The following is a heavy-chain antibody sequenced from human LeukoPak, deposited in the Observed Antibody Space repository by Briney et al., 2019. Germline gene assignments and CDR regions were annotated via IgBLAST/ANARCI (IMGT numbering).Heavy chain of an antibody. D-gene: IGHD1-26*01. J-gene: IGHJ4*02. CDR2: INHSGST. CDR3: ARHSVGAFVYVG. Sequence: PSETLSLTCTVSGGSISSYYWSWIRQPPGKGLEWIGEINHSGSTNYNPSLKSRVTISVDTSKNQFSLKLSSVTAADTAVYYCARHSVGAFVYVGWGQGTLVTVSS. CDR1: GGSISSYY. V-gene: IGHV4-34*01.